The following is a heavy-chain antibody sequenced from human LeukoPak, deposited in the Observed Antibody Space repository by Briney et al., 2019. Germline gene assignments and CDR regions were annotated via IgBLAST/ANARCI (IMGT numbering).Heavy chain of an antibody. CDR3: ARDGFSSAINY. Sequence: GGSLRLSCAASGFTFSSYGMHWVRQAPGKGLEWVAVIWYDGSNKYYADSVKGRFTISRDNSKNTLYLQMNSLRAEDTAVYYCARDGFSSAINYWGQGTLVTVSS. V-gene: IGHV3-33*01. J-gene: IGHJ4*02. CDR2: IWYDGSNK. CDR1: GFTFSSYG. D-gene: IGHD2-21*02.